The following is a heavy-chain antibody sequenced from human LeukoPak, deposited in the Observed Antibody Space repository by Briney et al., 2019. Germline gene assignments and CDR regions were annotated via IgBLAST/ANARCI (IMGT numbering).Heavy chain of an antibody. V-gene: IGHV3-23*01. Sequence: GGSLRLSCAASGFTFSSYAMSGVRQAPGKGLEWVSAISGSGGSTYYADSVKGRFTISRDNSKNTLYLQMNSLRAEDTAVYYCAKDRDQLMLYPPRDLDPWGQGTLVTVS. D-gene: IGHD2-2*01. CDR3: AKDRDQLMLYPPRDLDP. J-gene: IGHJ5*02. CDR1: GFTFSSYA. CDR2: ISGSGGST.